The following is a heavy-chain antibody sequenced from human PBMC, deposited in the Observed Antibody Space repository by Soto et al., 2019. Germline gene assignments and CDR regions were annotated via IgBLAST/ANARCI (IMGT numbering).Heavy chain of an antibody. CDR1: GYTFVNYG. D-gene: IGHD2-2*03. V-gene: IGHV1-18*01. J-gene: IGHJ3*01. Sequence: QVQLVQSGAEVKKPGASVKVACKASGYTFVNYGISWVRQAPGQGLEWMGWTTAYNGNTNYAQKCKNRSTMTTDNSRSTVSRDLRSLRPDDTAVYYCARGRLCGRTTAYVDIRDIWGQGPTVTVSS. CDR2: TTAYNGNT. CDR3: ARGRLCGRTTAYVDIRDI.